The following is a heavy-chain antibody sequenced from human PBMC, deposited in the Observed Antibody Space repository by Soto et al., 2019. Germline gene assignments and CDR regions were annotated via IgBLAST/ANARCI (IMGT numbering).Heavy chain of an antibody. J-gene: IGHJ4*02. CDR2: IIPIFGTA. CDR1: GGTFSSYA. V-gene: IGHV1-69*13. CDR3: ARGEVAPSSGYYYELFDY. Sequence: SVKVSCKASGGTFSSYAISWVRQAPGQGLEWMGGIIPIFGTANYAQKFQGRVTITADESTSTAYMELSSLRSEDTAVYYCARGEVAPSSGYYYELFDYWGQGTLVTVSS. D-gene: IGHD3-22*01.